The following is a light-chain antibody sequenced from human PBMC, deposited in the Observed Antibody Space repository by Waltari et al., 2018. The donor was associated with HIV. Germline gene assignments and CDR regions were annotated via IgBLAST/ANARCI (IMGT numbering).Light chain of an antibody. CDR2: RND. Sequence: QPTMTQAPSASKTHGQRLTMSCSGGRSNIGHNFISWYQQLPGLAPRLVIYRNDQRPTGVPGRFSGSKSGTPAFLAITGLRLEDEATYICASWDDTLGHWIFGGGTKLTVL. CDR1: RSNIGHNF. CDR3: ASWDDTLGHWI. V-gene: IGLV1-47*01. J-gene: IGLJ3*02.